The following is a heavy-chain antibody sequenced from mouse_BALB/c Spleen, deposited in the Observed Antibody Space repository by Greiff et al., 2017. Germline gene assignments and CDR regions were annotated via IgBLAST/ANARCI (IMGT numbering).Heavy chain of an antibody. CDR1: GFSLTGYG. CDR2: IWGDGST. J-gene: IGHJ2*01. D-gene: IGHD2-1*01. Sequence: VMLVESGPGLVAPSQSLSITCTVSGFSLTGYGVNWVRQPPGKGLEWLGMIWGDGSTDYNSALKSRLSISKDNSKSQVFLKMNSLQTDDTARYYCARSYGNYVLYFDYWGQGTTLTVSS. CDR3: ARSYGNYVLYFDY. V-gene: IGHV2-6-7*01.